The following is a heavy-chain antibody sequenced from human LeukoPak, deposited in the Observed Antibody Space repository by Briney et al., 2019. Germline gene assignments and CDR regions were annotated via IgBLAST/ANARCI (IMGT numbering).Heavy chain of an antibody. Sequence: ASVKVSCKAPEYTFKDYYMHWVRQAPGQGLEWMGWISANRGATKYAQKFQGRVTMTRDTSISTVYMDLSRLTSDDTAVYYCARDGVREGHDGSLFDYWGQGTLVTVSS. D-gene: IGHD1-26*01. CDR1: EYTFKDYY. CDR2: ISANRGAT. V-gene: IGHV1-2*02. J-gene: IGHJ4*02. CDR3: ARDGVREGHDGSLFDY.